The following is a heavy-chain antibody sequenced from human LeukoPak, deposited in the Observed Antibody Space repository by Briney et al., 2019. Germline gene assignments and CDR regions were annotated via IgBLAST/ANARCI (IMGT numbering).Heavy chain of an antibody. J-gene: IGHJ4*02. CDR1: GGSISSGGYY. Sequence: SETLSLTCTVSGGSISSGGYYWSWIRQHPGKGLEWTGYIYYSGSTYYNPSLKSRVTISVDTSKNQFSLKLSSVTAADTAVYYCARDGTMGPFGYWGQGTLVTVSS. D-gene: IGHD4/OR15-4a*01. CDR2: IYYSGST. CDR3: ARDGTMGPFGY. V-gene: IGHV4-31*03.